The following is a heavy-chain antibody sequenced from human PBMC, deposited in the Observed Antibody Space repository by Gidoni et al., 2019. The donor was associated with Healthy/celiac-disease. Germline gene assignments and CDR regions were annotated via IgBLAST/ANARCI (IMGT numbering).Heavy chain of an antibody. CDR1: DGSISSSNW. V-gene: IGHV4-4*02. Sequence: QVQLQDSGPSLVKPSGTLSRTCTVSDGSISSSNWWSWVRQPPGKGLEWIGEIYHSGSTNYNPSLKSRVTISVYKSKNQFSLKLSSVTAADTAVYYCSFTAARRRWDYWGQGTLVTVSS. J-gene: IGHJ4*02. CDR3: SFTAARRRWDY. D-gene: IGHD6-6*01. CDR2: IYHSGST.